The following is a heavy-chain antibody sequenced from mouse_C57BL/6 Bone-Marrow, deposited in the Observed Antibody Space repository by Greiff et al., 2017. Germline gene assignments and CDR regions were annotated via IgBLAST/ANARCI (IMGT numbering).Heavy chain of an antibody. D-gene: IGHD1-1*01. CDR1: GYSFTDYN. CDR3: AIYYYGSSYGWFAY. V-gene: IGHV1-39*01. Sequence: EVQLQQSGPELVKPGASVKISCKASGYSFTDYNMNWVKQSNGKSLEWIGVINPNYGTTSYNQKFKGKATLTVDQSSSTAYMQLNSLTSEDSEVYYCAIYYYGSSYGWFAYWGQGTLVTVSA. CDR2: INPNYGTT. J-gene: IGHJ3*01.